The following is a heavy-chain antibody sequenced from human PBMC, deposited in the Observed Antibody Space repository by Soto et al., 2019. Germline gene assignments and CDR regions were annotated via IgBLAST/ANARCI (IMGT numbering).Heavy chain of an antibody. D-gene: IGHD6-13*01. V-gene: IGHV3-33*01. CDR1: GFTLSIYG. CDR2: IWYDGSNK. Sequence: QVQLVESGGGVVQPGRSLRLSCAASGFTLSIYGMHWVRQAPGKGLEWVAVIWYDGSNKYYADSVKGRFTISRDNSKNTLYLQMNSLRAEDTAVYYCARGASSSWTKYYFDYWGQGTLVTVSS. J-gene: IGHJ4*02. CDR3: ARGASSSWTKYYFDY.